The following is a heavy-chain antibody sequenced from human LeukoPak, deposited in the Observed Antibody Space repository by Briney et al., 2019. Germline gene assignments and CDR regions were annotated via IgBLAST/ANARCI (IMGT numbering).Heavy chain of an antibody. D-gene: IGHD6-13*01. Sequence: PGGSLRLSCAASGFTFSTYGMHWVRQAPGKGLEWVAVISHDGRSNHYADSVKGRFTISRDDSKNTVYLQMGGLRAEDTAVYYCAPDLRGSAWSLDDWGQGTLVTVSS. CDR1: GFTFSTYG. CDR3: APDLRGSAWSLDD. V-gene: IGHV3-30*03. J-gene: IGHJ4*02. CDR2: ISHDGRSN.